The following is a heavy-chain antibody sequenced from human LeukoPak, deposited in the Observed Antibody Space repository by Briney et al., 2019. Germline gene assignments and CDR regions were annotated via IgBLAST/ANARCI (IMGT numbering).Heavy chain of an antibody. CDR2: VSTYNDNT. CDR1: GYTFTKYG. V-gene: IGHV1-18*01. D-gene: IGHD3-22*01. CDR3: AREFDYYDDSGYSEDL. J-gene: IGHJ5*02. Sequence: ASVKVSCKVSGYTFTKYGIIWVRQAPGQGLEWMGWVSTYNDNTNYAQNLQGRVTMTKDTSTSTAYMELRSLRSDDTAVYYCAREFDYYDDSGYSEDLWGQGTLVTFSS.